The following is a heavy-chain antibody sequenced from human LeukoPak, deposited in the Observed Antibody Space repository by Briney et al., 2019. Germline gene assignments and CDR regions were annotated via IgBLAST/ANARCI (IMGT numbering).Heavy chain of an antibody. CDR1: GSTFSSYA. CDR3: AKDKSEPDSSGWYYFDY. J-gene: IGHJ4*02. CDR2: ISGSGGST. D-gene: IGHD6-19*01. Sequence: GGSLRLSCAASGSTFSSYAMSWVRQAPGKGLEWVSAISGSGGSTYYADSVKGRFTISRDNSKNTLYLQMNSLRAEDTAVYYCAKDKSEPDSSGWYYFDYWGQGTLVTVSS. V-gene: IGHV3-23*01.